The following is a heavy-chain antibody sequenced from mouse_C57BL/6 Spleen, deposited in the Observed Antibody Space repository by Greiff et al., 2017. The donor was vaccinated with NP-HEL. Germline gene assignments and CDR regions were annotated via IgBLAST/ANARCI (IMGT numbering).Heavy chain of an antibody. Sequence: EVQGVESGGGLVKPGGSLKLSCAASGFTFSSYAMSWVRQTPEKRLEWVATISDGGSYTYYPDNVKGRFTISRDNAKNNLYLQMSHLKSEDTAMYYCARDYYGSRDAMDYWGQGTSVTVSS. CDR2: ISDGGSYT. V-gene: IGHV5-4*01. D-gene: IGHD1-1*01. CDR3: ARDYYGSRDAMDY. J-gene: IGHJ4*01. CDR1: GFTFSSYA.